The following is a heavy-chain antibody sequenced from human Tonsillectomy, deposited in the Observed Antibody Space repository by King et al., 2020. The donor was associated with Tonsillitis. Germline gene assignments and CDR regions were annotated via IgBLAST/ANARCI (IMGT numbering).Heavy chain of an antibody. CDR1: GGSLSSGGYS. J-gene: IGHJ5*02. V-gene: IGHV4-30-2*01. CDR3: ARIMRNWFDP. D-gene: IGHD3-16*01. Sequence: QLQESGSGLVKPSQTLSLTCAVSGGSLSSGGYSWGWIRQPPGKGLEWIWYIYHSGGTNDNPSLKSRVTISVDRSKNQFSLKLSSVTAADTAVYYCARIMRNWFDPWGQGTLVTVSS. CDR2: IYHSGGT.